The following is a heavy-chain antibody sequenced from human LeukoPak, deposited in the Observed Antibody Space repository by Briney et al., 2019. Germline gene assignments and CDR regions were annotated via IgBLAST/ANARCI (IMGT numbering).Heavy chain of an antibody. CDR3: ARVGSGWEFDH. V-gene: IGHV3-53*01. CDR2: IYTGGST. J-gene: IGHJ4*02. CDR1: GFTVSSNY. D-gene: IGHD6-19*01. Sequence: QPGGSLRLSCAASGFTVSSNYMSWVSQAPGKGLEWVSVIYTGGSTYYAGSVKGRFTISRDNSKKTLYLQMNSLRAEDTAVYYCARVGSGWEFDHWGQGTLVTVSS.